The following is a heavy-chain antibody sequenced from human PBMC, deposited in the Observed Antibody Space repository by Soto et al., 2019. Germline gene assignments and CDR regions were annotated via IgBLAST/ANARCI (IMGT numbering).Heavy chain of an antibody. Sequence: SETLSLTCAVSGGSISSSNWWSWVRQPPGKGLEWIGEIYHSGSTNYSPSLKSRVTISVDKSKNQFSLKLSSVTAADTAVYYCARALVGPYYYYYGMDVWGQGTTVTVSS. J-gene: IGHJ6*02. CDR3: ARALVGPYYYYYGMDV. D-gene: IGHD2-15*01. V-gene: IGHV4-4*02. CDR2: IYHSGST. CDR1: GGSISSSNW.